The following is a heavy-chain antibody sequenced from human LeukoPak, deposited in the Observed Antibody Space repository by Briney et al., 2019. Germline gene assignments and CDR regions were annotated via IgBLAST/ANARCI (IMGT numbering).Heavy chain of an antibody. CDR3: ARGPAAVGRAFDI. J-gene: IGHJ3*02. V-gene: IGHV1-8*02. CDR2: MTPYSGDT. D-gene: IGHD6-13*01. Sequence: ASVKVSCKASGGTFSSYAISWVRQAPGQGLEWMGWMTPYSGDTGYAQKFQGRVTMTRDTSISTAYMELISLTSEDTAIYFCARGPAAVGRAFDIWGPGTIVSVSS. CDR1: GGTFSSYA.